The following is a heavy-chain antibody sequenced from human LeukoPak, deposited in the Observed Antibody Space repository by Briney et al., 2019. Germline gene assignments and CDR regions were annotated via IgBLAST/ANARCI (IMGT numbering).Heavy chain of an antibody. CDR1: GFTFSSYG. V-gene: IGHV3-72*01. D-gene: IGHD2-15*01. CDR2: TRNKASGYTT. J-gene: IGHJ4*02. CDR3: ARSGYCGSGSCYSDYFDS. Sequence: GGSLRLSCAASGFTFSSYGMHWVRQAPGKGLEWVGRTRNKASGYTTEYAASVKGRFTISRDGSKNSLYLQMNSLKTEDTAVYYCARSGYCGSGSCYSDYFDSWGQGILVTVSS.